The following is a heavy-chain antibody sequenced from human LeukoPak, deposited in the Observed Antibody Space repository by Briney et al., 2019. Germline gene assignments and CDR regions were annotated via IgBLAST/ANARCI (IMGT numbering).Heavy chain of an antibody. CDR3: ARQARLYNFDY. Sequence: SETLSLTCTVSGDSISSYYWSWIRQPPGKGLEWIGYIYYSGSTNYNPSLKSRVTVSLDTSKNQFSLKLSSVTAADTAVYYCARQARLYNFDYWGQGTLVTVSS. J-gene: IGHJ4*02. CDR1: GDSISSYY. D-gene: IGHD2-2*02. CDR2: IYYSGST. V-gene: IGHV4-59*08.